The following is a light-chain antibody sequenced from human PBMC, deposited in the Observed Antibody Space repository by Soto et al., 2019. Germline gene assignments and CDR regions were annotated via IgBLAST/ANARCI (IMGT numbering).Light chain of an antibody. Sequence: QSALTQPASVSGSPGQSITISCTGTSSDVGGYKYVSWYQQHPGKAPKLMIYEVSNRPSGVSNRCSGSKSGNTASLTISGLQAEDEADYYCSSYTSSSTQVFGTGTKLTVL. CDR3: SSYTSSSTQV. J-gene: IGLJ1*01. V-gene: IGLV2-14*01. CDR2: EVS. CDR1: SSDVGGYKY.